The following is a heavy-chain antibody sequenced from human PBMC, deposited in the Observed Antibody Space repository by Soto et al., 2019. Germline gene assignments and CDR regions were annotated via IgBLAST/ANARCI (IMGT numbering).Heavy chain of an antibody. CDR2: ISGSDGST. D-gene: IGHD3-10*01. CDR3: ANLYGSGSWAPEY. J-gene: IGHJ4*02. Sequence: PGGSLRLSCAASGFTFSSYAMSWVRQAPGKGLEWVSAISGSDGSTYYADSVKGRFTISRDNSKNTLYLQMNSLRAEDTAVYYCANLYGSGSWAPEYWGQGTLVTVSS. V-gene: IGHV3-23*01. CDR1: GFTFSSYA.